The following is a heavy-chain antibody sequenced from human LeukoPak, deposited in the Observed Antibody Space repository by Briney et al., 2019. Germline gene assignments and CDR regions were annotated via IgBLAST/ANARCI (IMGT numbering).Heavy chain of an antibody. Sequence: GASVKVSCKASGGTFSSYAISWVRQAPGQGLEWMGGIIPIFGTANYAQKFQGRVTITADESTSTAYMELSSLRSEDTAVYYCARGSPRLYYDYVWGSYRSFLYFDYWGQGTLVTVSS. CDR1: GGTFSSYA. V-gene: IGHV1-69*13. CDR2: IIPIFGTA. J-gene: IGHJ4*02. D-gene: IGHD3-16*02. CDR3: ARGSPRLYYDYVWGSYRSFLYFDY.